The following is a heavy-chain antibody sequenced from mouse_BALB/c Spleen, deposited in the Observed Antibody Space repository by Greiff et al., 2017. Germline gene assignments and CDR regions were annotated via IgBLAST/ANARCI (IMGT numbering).Heavy chain of an antibody. Sequence: VQLQQSGAELVRSGASVKLSCTASGFNIKDYYMHWVKQRPEQGLEWIGWIDPENGDTEYAPKFQGKATMTADTSSNTAYLQLSSLTSEDTAVYYCRYYYGSSSYYAMDHWGQGTSVTVSS. D-gene: IGHD1-1*01. CDR1: GFNIKDYY. CDR3: RYYYGSSSYYAMDH. CDR2: IDPENGDT. V-gene: IGHV14-4*02. J-gene: IGHJ4*01.